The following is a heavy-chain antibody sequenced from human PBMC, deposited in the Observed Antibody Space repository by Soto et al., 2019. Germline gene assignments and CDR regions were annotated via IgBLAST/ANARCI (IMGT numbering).Heavy chain of an antibody. D-gene: IGHD6-13*01. Sequence: EVQLVESGGGLVQPGGSLRLSCAASGFTVSSNYMSWVRQAPGKGLEWVSVIYSGGSTYYAESVRGRFTISRDNSKNTLYLQMNSLRAEDTAVYYCARAGRIAAAGTGVDYWGQGTLVTVSS. V-gene: IGHV3-66*01. CDR3: ARAGRIAAAGTGVDY. J-gene: IGHJ4*02. CDR1: GFTVSSNY. CDR2: IYSGGST.